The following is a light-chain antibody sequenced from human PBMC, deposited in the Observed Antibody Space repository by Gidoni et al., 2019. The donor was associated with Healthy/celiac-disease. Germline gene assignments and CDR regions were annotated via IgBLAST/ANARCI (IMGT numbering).Light chain of an antibody. V-gene: IGKV1-33*01. J-gene: IGKJ4*01. CDR3: QQYDNLPLT. CDR1: QDISNY. CDR2: DAS. Sequence: DIQMPQSPSSLSASVGDRVTITCQASQDISNYLNWYQQKPGKDPKLLIYDASNLETGVPSRFSGSGSGTDFTFTISSLQPEDIATYYCQQYDNLPLTFXGXTKVEIK.